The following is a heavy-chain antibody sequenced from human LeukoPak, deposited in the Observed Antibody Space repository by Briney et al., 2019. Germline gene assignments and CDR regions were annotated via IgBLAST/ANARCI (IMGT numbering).Heavy chain of an antibody. Sequence: PGRSLTLSCAASGFTFDDYAMHWVRQAPEKGLEWVSGISWNSGSIGYADSVKGRFTISRDNAKNSLYLQMNSLRAEDTALYYCAKGGRGVLLWFGESPEFDYWGQGTLVTVSS. J-gene: IGHJ4*02. CDR3: AKGGRGVLLWFGESPEFDY. CDR2: ISWNSGSI. D-gene: IGHD3-10*01. V-gene: IGHV3-9*01. CDR1: GFTFDDYA.